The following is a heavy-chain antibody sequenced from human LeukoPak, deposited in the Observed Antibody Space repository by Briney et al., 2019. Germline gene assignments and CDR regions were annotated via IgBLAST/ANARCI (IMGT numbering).Heavy chain of an antibody. CDR1: GFTFDDYG. CDR2: INWNGGST. D-gene: IGHD5-18*01. Sequence: GGSLRLSCAASGFTFDDYGMSWVRQAPGKGLEWVSGINWNGGSTGYADSVKGRFTISRDNAKNSLYLQMNSLRAEDTALYRCARAYSYGYSSAFDIWGQGTMVTVSS. CDR3: ARAYSYGYSSAFDI. V-gene: IGHV3-20*01. J-gene: IGHJ3*02.